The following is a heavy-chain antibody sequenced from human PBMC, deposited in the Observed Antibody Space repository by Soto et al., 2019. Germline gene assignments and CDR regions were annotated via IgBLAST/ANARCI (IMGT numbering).Heavy chain of an antibody. CDR3: ATRFPGIAVAGTLDY. CDR2: FDPEDGET. D-gene: IGHD6-19*01. Sequence: ASVKVSCKVSGYTLTELSMHWVRQAPGKGLEWMGGFDPEDGETIYAQKFQGRVTMTEDTSTDTAYMELSSLRSEDTAAYYCATRFPGIAVAGTLDYWGQGTLVTVYS. CDR1: GYTLTELS. J-gene: IGHJ4*02. V-gene: IGHV1-24*01.